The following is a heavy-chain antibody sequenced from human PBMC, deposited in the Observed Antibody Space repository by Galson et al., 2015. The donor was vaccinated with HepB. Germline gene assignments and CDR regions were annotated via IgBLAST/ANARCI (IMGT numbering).Heavy chain of an antibody. J-gene: IGHJ4*02. CDR3: ARDFGWNFDN. D-gene: IGHD6-19*01. CDR1: GFTFTTSN. V-gene: IGHV3-30-3*01. Sequence: SLRLSCAASGFTFTTSNMHWVRQTPVKGLEWLAIISDDGITAFYADSVKGRFTISRDNSKNTLFLQMSSLRPDDTAVYYCARDFGWNFDNWGQGTLVTVSS. CDR2: ISDDGITA.